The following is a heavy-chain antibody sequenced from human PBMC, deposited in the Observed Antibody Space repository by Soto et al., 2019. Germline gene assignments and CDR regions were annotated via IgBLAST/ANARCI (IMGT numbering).Heavy chain of an antibody. CDR1: GYTFTYYF. D-gene: IGHD5-12*01. V-gene: IGHV1-46*01. CDR3: VRDSPIGSTFSGYDGIDY. CDR2: INPSGGST. Sequence: ASVKVSCKASGYTFTYYFVHWVRQAPGQGLEWMGIINPSGGSTTYAQKFQGRVTMTRDTSTSTAYMELNSLRSEDTAVYYCVRDSPIGSTFSGYDGIDYWGQGTLVTVSS. J-gene: IGHJ4*02.